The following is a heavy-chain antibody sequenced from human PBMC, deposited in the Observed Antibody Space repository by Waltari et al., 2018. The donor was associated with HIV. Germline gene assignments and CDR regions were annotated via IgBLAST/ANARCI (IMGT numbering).Heavy chain of an antibody. CDR2: IKEYGSEK. CDR1: AFTFYNYW. V-gene: IGHV3-7*01. CDR3: ARIGTFPHNYAINF. D-gene: IGHD1-26*01. J-gene: IGHJ6*02. Sequence: EVQLMESGGGLVQSGGSLRLSCAASAFTFYNYWLVWVRQTPVKGLEWVAHIKEYGSEKYYMGSVQGRFAISRDNAKNSMVLQMNSLTAEDTAVYYCARIGTFPHNYAINFWGQGTTVTVSS.